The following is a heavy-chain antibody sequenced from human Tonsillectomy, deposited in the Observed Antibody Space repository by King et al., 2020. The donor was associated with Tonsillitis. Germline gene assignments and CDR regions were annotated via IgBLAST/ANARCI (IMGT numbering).Heavy chain of an antibody. CDR2: ISSSSSYI. CDR1: GFTFSSYR. J-gene: IGHJ6*03. V-gene: IGHV3-21*01. Sequence: VQLVESGGGLVKPGGSLRLSCAASGFTFSSYRMNWVRQAPGKGLEWVSFISSSSSYIYYADSVKGRFTISRDNAKNSLYLQMNSLRAEDTAVYYCARDVLPFYYMDVWGKGTTVTVSS. CDR3: ARDVLPFYYMDV.